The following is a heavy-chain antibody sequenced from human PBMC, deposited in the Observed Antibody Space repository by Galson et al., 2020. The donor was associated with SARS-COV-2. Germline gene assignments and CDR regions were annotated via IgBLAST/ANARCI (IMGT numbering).Heavy chain of an antibody. CDR2: IRYDGSNK. CDR1: GFSFRSYA. CDR3: AKGRVVTPTYTGDFDY. V-gene: IGHV3-30*02. J-gene: IGHJ4*02. Sequence: GGSLRLSCAASGFSFRSYAMHWVRHAPGKGLEWVASIRYDGSNKYYADSVKGRCTISRDNPKNTVFLQINGLRAEDTAVYYCAKGRVVTPTYTGDFDYWGQGTLVTVSS. D-gene: IGHD3-10*01.